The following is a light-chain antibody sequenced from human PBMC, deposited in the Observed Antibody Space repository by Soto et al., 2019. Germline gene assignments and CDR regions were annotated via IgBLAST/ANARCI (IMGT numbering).Light chain of an antibody. CDR3: QQYHSYPWT. CDR1: QDINNY. CDR2: AAS. V-gene: IGKV1-16*02. J-gene: IGKJ1*01. Sequence: IQMPQSPSSLSAFVGARVTITCRASQDINNYLAWFQQKPGKAPKSLIYAASTLQTGAPSKFSGSSSGTDFILTTASLHTYDFETDYCQQYHSYPWTIGQGTKVEIK.